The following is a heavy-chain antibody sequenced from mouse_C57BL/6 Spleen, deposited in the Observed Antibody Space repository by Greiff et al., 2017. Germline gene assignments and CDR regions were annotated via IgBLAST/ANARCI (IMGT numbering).Heavy chain of an antibody. CDR3: ARRDYGFDY. J-gene: IGHJ2*01. CDR1: GYSFTGYF. Sequence: VQLQQSGPELVKPGDSVKISCKASGYSFTGYFMNWVMQSHGTSLEWIGRINPYNGDTFYNQKFKGKATLTVDKSSSTAPMELRSLPSEDSAVYNCARRDYGFDYWGQGTTLTVSS. V-gene: IGHV1-20*01. D-gene: IGHD1-1*01. CDR2: INPYNGDT.